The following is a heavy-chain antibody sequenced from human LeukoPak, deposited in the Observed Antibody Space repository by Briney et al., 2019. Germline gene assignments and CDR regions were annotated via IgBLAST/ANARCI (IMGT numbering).Heavy chain of an antibody. CDR2: IYSGGST. V-gene: IGHV3-53*01. CDR1: GFTVSSNY. Sequence: GGSLRLSCAASGFTVSSNYMSWVRQAPGKGLEWVSVIYSGGSTYYADSVKGRFTISRDNSKNTLYLQMNSLRAEDTAVYYCARSPTAKYYYYGMDAWGQGTTVTVSS. J-gene: IGHJ6*02. D-gene: IGHD5-18*01. CDR3: ARSPTAKYYYYGMDA.